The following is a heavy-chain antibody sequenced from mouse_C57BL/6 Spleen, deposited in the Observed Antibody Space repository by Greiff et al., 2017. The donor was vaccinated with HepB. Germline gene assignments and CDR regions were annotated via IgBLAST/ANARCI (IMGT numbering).Heavy chain of an antibody. CDR1: GFTFSDYY. Sequence: EVQRVESGGGLVQPGGSLKLSCAASGFTFSDYYMYWVRQTPEKRLEWVAYISNGGGSTYYPDTVKGRFTISRDNAKNTLYLQMSRLKSEDTAMYYCARQGYYYGSSWYFDVWGTGTTVTVSS. V-gene: IGHV5-12*01. CDR3: ARQGYYYGSSWYFDV. J-gene: IGHJ1*03. CDR2: ISNGGGST. D-gene: IGHD1-1*01.